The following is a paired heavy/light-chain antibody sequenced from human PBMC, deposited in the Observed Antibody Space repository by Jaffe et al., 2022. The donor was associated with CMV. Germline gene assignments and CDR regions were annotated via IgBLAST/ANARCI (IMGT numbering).Heavy chain of an antibody. V-gene: IGHV3-33*01. CDR2: IWADGNNK. Sequence: QVQLVESGGGVVQPGRSLRLSCAASGFTFSSYGMHWVRQAPGKGLEWVAVIWADGNNKYYADSVKGRFTISRDISKNTLHLQMNSLRVEDTAVYYCARDWNSGFDYWGQGTLVTVSS. D-gene: IGHD1-7*01. J-gene: IGHJ4*02. CDR3: ARDWNSGFDY. CDR1: GFTFSSYG.
Light chain of an antibody. CDR2: QVS. CDR3: MQGTHWWT. CDR1: QSLVHSDGNTY. V-gene: IGKV2-30*02. Sequence: DVVMTQSPLSLPVTLGQPASISCRSSQSLVHSDGNTYLNWFQQRPGQSPRRLIYQVSNRDSGVPDRFSGSGSGTDFTLKISRVEAEDVGVYYCMQGTHWWTFGQGTKVEIK. J-gene: IGKJ1*01.